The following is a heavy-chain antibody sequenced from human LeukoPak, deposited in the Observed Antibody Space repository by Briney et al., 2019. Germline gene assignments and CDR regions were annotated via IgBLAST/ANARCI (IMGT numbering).Heavy chain of an antibody. J-gene: IGHJ6*03. CDR3: ARGSTVTLGDYMDV. V-gene: IGHV4-61*02. CDR1: GGSISSSSYY. CDR2: IYTSGST. D-gene: IGHD4-17*01. Sequence: SETLSLTCTVSGGSISSSSYYWGWIRQPAGKGLEWIGRIYTSGSTNYNPSLKSRVTISVDTSKNQFSLKLSSVTAADTALYYCARGSTVTLGDYMDVWGKGTTVTVSS.